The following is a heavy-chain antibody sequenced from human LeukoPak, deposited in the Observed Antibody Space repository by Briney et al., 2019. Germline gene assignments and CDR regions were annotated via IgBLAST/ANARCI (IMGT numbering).Heavy chain of an antibody. CDR3: ARGGGEFNN. D-gene: IGHD2-15*01. J-gene: IGHJ4*02. V-gene: IGHV4-59*01. Sequence: SETLSLTCFVSGGSMNSYYWHWIRQSPGKGLEWIGHVYYSGSTKYNPSLKSRVTISIDTSKNQFSLKLSSVTAADTAVYYCARGGGEFNNWGQGTLVTVSS. CDR2: VYYSGST. CDR1: GGSMNSYY.